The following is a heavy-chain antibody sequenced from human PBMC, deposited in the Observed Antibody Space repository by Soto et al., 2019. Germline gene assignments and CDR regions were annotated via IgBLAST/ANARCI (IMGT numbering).Heavy chain of an antibody. CDR3: ARLPEGIIVATIGNAFDI. Sequence: QLQLQESGPGLVKPSETLSLTCTVSGGSTSSSSYYWGWIRQPPGKGLEWIGTIYYSGSTYYNPSLKSRVTISVDTSKNQFSLKLSSVTAADTAVYYCARLPEGIIVATIGNAFDIWGQGTLVTGSS. CDR1: GGSTSSSSYY. V-gene: IGHV4-39*01. J-gene: IGHJ3*02. CDR2: IYYSGST. D-gene: IGHD5-12*01.